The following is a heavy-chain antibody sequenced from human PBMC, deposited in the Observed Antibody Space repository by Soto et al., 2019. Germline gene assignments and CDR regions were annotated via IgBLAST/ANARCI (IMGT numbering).Heavy chain of an antibody. CDR3: ARSSPGGY. CDR1: GFTFSSYS. CDR2: ISSSSDIR. V-gene: IGHV3-48*01. Sequence: EVQLVESGGGLVQPGGSLRLSCAASGFTFSSYSMNWVRQAPGKGLEWVSYISSSSDIRYYADSVKGRFTISRDNAKNSLDLQMNSLKAEDTAVYYCARSSPGGYWGLGTLVTVSS. D-gene: IGHD2-15*01. J-gene: IGHJ4*02.